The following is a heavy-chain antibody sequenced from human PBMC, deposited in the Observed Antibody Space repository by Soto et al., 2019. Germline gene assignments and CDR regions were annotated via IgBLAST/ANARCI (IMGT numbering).Heavy chain of an antibody. V-gene: IGHV4-39*01. Sequence: SETLSLTCTVSGGSISSSSYYWGWIRQPPGKGLEWIGSIYYSGSTYYNPSLKSRVTISVDTSKNQFSLKLSSVTAADTAVYYCATLRYFDWLSEVFDYWGQGTLVTVSS. J-gene: IGHJ4*02. D-gene: IGHD3-9*01. CDR2: IYYSGST. CDR3: ATLRYFDWLSEVFDY. CDR1: GGSISSSSYY.